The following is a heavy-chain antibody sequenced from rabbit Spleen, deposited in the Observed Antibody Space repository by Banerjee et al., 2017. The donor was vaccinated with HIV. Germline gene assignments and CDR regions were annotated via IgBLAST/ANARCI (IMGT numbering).Heavy chain of an antibody. CDR1: GFSFSSSYY. CDR3: VREVYNILNL. Sequence: QSLEESGGDLVKPGASLTLTCTASGFSFSSSYYMCWVRQAPGKGLEWIGYIDPVFGITIYANSVKGRFTISRDNAQNTVFLQLNSLTAADTAAYFCVREVYNILNLWGQGTLVTVS. J-gene: IGHJ4*01. D-gene: IGHD4-1*01. V-gene: IGHV1S40*01. CDR2: IDPVFGIT.